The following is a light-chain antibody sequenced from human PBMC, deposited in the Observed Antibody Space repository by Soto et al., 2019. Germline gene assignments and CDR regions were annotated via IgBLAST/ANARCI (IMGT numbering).Light chain of an antibody. V-gene: IGKV1-9*01. CDR1: QGISSY. J-gene: IGKJ1*01. Sequence: DIQLTQSPSFLSASLGDRVTITCRASQGISSYLAWYQQKPGKAPKLLIYAASTLQSGVPSRFSGSGSGTEFTLTISSLKPEDFATYYCQQSYSTPRTFGQGTKVDIK. CDR2: AAS. CDR3: QQSYSTPRT.